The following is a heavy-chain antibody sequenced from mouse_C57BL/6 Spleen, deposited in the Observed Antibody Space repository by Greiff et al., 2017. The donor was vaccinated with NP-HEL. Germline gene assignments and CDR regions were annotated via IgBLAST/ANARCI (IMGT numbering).Heavy chain of an antibody. D-gene: IGHD1-1*01. CDR3: ARFGTVVAFDY. Sequence: EVQLVESGGGLVKPGGSLKLSCAASGFTFSDYGMHWVRQAPETGLEWVAYISSGSSTIYYADTVKGRFTISRDNAKNTLVLQMTSLRSEDTAMYYCARFGTVVAFDYWGQGTTLTVSS. V-gene: IGHV5-17*01. J-gene: IGHJ2*01. CDR1: GFTFSDYG. CDR2: ISSGSSTI.